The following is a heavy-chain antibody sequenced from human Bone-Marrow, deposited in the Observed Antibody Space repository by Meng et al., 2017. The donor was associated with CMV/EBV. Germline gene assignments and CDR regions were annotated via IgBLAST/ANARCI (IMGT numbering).Heavy chain of an antibody. J-gene: IGHJ4*02. D-gene: IGHD6-19*01. Sequence: GESLKISCAASGFTFSSYAMSWVRQAPGKGLEWVAVISYDGSNKYYADSVKGRFTISRDNSKNTLYLQMNSLRAEDTAVYYCARDQIAVAGTIDYWGQGTLVTVSS. CDR2: ISYDGSNK. CDR1: GFTFSSYA. V-gene: IGHV3-30*04. CDR3: ARDQIAVAGTIDY.